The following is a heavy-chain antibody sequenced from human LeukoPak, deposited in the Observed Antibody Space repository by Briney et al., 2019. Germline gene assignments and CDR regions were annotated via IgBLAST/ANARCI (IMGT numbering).Heavy chain of an antibody. CDR1: GFTFSSYW. V-gene: IGHV3-7*01. Sequence: GGSLRLSCAASGFTFSSYWMSWVRQAPGKGLEWVVNIKQDGSEKYYVDSVKGRFTISRDNAKNSLYLQMNSLRAEDTAVYYCAGVGFWSGYYRLDTWFDPWGQGTLVTVSS. CDR3: AGVGFWSGYYRLDTWFDP. D-gene: IGHD3-3*01. CDR2: IKQDGSEK. J-gene: IGHJ5*02.